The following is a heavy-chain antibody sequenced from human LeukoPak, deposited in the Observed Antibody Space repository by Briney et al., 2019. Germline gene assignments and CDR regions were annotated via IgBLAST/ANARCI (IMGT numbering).Heavy chain of an antibody. D-gene: IGHD3-10*01. CDR1: GFAFSSYE. CDR3: FGESHYYGMDV. CDR2: ISTSGSNI. Sequence: PGGSLRLSCVASGFAFSSYEMNWVRQAPGKGLEWVSYISTSGSNIYYADSVKGRFTISRDNAKNSLYLQMNSLRAEDTAVYYGFGESHYYGMDVWVKGTTVTVSS. V-gene: IGHV3-48*03. J-gene: IGHJ6*04.